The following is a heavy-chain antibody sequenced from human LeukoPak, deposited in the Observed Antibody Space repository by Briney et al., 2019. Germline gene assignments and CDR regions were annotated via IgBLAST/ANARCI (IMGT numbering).Heavy chain of an antibody. CDR2: INPNSGGT. V-gene: IGHV1-2*02. CDR1: GYTFTDYY. CDR3: ARDGLRYCSTDSCYFDFDY. Sequence: ASVKVSCKASGYTFTDYYMHWVRQAPGQGLEWMGWINPNSGGTNYAQTFQGRVTMTRDASISTAYMELSRLRSDDTAVYYCARDGLRYCSTDSCYFDFDYWGQGTLVAVSS. D-gene: IGHD2-15*01. J-gene: IGHJ4*02.